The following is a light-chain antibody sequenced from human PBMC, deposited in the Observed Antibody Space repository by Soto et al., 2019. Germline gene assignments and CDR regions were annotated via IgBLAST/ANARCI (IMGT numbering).Light chain of an antibody. Sequence: DLQMTQSPSSLSASVGDRVTITCRASQSISSYLNWYQQKPGKAPKLLIYAASSLQSGVPSRFSGSGSGTDFTRTISSLQPEDFATYYCQQSYSTPPTFCQGTKLQIK. CDR2: AAS. CDR3: QQSYSTPPT. CDR1: QSISSY. J-gene: IGKJ1*01. V-gene: IGKV1-39*01.